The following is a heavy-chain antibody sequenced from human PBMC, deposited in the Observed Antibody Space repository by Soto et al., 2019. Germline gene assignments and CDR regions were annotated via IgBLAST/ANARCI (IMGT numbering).Heavy chain of an antibody. V-gene: IGHV4-34*01. D-gene: IGHD3-3*01. CDR2: INHRGST. CDR3: AGGRFFRAEDGIRDGSTVSAFLLNRSSDL. J-gene: IGHJ2*01. Sequence: GKGLEWNGEINHRGSTNYNPSLKSRVTISVDTSKNQFSLKLSSGTAADTAVYYCAGGRFFRAEDGIRDGSTVSAFLLNRSSDL.